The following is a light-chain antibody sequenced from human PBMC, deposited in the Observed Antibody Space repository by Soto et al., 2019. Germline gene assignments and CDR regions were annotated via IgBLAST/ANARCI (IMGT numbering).Light chain of an antibody. CDR1: QTVSFNY. CDR2: AAS. V-gene: IGKV3-20*01. CDR3: QQYGSSPLWT. Sequence: EIVMTHSPATLSMSPGERVTLACRASQTVSFNYLAWYQQKPGQAPRLLIHAASSRATGIPDRFSGSGSGTDFTLTISRLEPEDFAVYYCQQYGSSPLWTFGQGTKVDIK. J-gene: IGKJ1*01.